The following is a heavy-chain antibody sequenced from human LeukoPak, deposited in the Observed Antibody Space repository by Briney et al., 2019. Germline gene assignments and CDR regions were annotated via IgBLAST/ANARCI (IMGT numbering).Heavy chain of an antibody. J-gene: IGHJ3*02. CDR2: IYPGDSDT. V-gene: IGHV5-51*01. Sequence: GESLKISCKGSGYSFTSYWIGWVRQMPGKGLEWMGIIYPGDSDTRYSPSFQGQVTISADKSISTAYLQWSSLKASDTAMYYCARRYCYDSSGYPYDAFDIWGQGTMVTVSS. CDR3: ARRYCYDSSGYPYDAFDI. CDR1: GYSFTSYW. D-gene: IGHD3-22*01.